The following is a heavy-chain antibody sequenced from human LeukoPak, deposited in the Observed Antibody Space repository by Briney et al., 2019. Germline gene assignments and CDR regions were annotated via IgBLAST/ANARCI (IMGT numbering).Heavy chain of an antibody. D-gene: IGHD3-22*01. CDR3: ARLTYYYDSSGFDY. CDR2: IIPIFGTA. CDR1: GGTFRSYA. J-gene: IGHJ4*02. Sequence: GASVKVSCKASGGTFRSYAISWVRQAPGQGLEWMGGIIPIFGTANYAQKFQGRVTITADESTSTAYMELSSLRSEDTAVYYCARLTYYYDSSGFDYWGQGTLVTVSS. V-gene: IGHV1-69*13.